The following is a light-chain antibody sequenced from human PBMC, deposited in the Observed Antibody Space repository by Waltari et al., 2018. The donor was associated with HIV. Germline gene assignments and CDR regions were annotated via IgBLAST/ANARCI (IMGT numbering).Light chain of an antibody. CDR1: QHISKY. CDR3: QQYNSLPIT. Sequence: DIQITQSPSSLSVSVVDRVTTTCQASQHISKYLSWYQQKPGKAPKLLIYDASTLETGAPSRFTGSGSGTAFTFTISSLQPEDIATYYCQQYNSLPITFGQGTRLDNK. J-gene: IGKJ5*01. V-gene: IGKV1-33*01. CDR2: DAS.